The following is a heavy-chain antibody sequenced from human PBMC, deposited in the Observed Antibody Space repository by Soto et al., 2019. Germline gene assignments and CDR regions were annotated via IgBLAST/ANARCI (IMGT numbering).Heavy chain of an antibody. J-gene: IGHJ4*02. V-gene: IGHV3-23*01. D-gene: IGHD3-22*01. CDR2: ISGSGGST. CDR1: GFTFSSYA. Sequence: GGSLRLSCATSGFTFSSYAMSWVRQAPGKGLEWVSAISGSGGSTYYADSVKGRFTISRDNSKNTLYLQMNSLRAEDTAVYYCATSSGYYRNFDYWGQGTLVTVSS. CDR3: ATSSGYYRNFDY.